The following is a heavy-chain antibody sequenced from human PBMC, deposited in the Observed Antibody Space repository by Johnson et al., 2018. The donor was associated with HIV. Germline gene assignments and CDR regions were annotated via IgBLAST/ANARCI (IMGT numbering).Heavy chain of an antibody. J-gene: IGHJ3*02. CDR3: VKDLFGHRLTVTESGFDI. Sequence: VQLVEYGGGLAQPGRSLRLSCAASGFTFDDYAMHWVRQAPGKGLEWVSGISWNSGSIAYADSVKGRFAISRDNAKNSLYVQMNSLRAEDTAVYYCVKDLFGHRLTVTESGFDIWGQGTMVTVSS. CDR1: GFTFDDYA. V-gene: IGHV3-9*01. D-gene: IGHD4-11*01. CDR2: ISWNSGSI.